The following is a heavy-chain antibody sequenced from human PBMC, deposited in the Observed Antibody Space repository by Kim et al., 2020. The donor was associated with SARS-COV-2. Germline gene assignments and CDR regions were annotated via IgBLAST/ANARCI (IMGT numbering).Heavy chain of an antibody. J-gene: IGHJ4*02. CDR3: ARARWPNGGFDY. V-gene: IGHV3-53*01. CDR1: GFTVSSNY. D-gene: IGHD3-16*01. Sequence: GGSLRLSCAASGFTVSSNYMSWVRQAPGKGLEWVSVIYSGGSTYYADSVKGRFTISRDNSKNTLYLQMNSLRAEDTAVYYCARARWPNGGFDYWGQGTLVTVSS. CDR2: IYSGGST.